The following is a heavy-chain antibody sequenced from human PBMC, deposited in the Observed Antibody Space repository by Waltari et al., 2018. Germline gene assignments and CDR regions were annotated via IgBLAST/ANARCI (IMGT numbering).Heavy chain of an antibody. V-gene: IGHV1-2*02. D-gene: IGHD6-19*01. CDR2: INPNSGGT. Sequence: QVQLVQSGAEVKKPGASVKVSCKASGYTFTGYYMHWVRQAPGQGLEWMGWINPNSGGTNYAQKFQGRVTMTRDTSISTAYMELSRLRSDDTAVYYCARDLPGDSSGWYEMGYWGQGTLVTVSS. CDR3: ARDLPGDSSGWYEMGY. J-gene: IGHJ4*02. CDR1: GYTFTGYY.